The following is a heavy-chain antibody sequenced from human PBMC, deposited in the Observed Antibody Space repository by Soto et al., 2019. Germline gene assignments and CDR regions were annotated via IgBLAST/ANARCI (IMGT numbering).Heavy chain of an antibody. J-gene: IGHJ4*02. Sequence: KPSETLSLTCPASGGSISSYYWSWIRQPPGKGLEWIGYIYYSGSTNYNPSLKSRVTISVDTSKNQFSLKLSSVTAADTAVYYCARDKLSSGWSNWGQGTQVTVSS. V-gene: IGHV4-59*01. CDR3: ARDKLSSGWSN. CDR1: GGSISSYY. D-gene: IGHD6-19*01. CDR2: IYYSGST.